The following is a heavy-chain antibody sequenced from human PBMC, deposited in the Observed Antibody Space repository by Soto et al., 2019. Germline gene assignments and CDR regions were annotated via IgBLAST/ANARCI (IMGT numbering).Heavy chain of an antibody. CDR3: PRDPLTPEYGTLFDF. CDR2: IRGGRDAGTT. CDR1: GFAFAAYA. Sequence: GWSLRLSCTNSGFAFAAYAVAWVRQAPGKGLEWIGLIRGGRDAGTTEYDASVRGRFKMSRDDSGSVAYLQMTGLRTEDTGLYYCPRDPLTPEYGTLFDFWGQGTLVTVSS. J-gene: IGHJ4*02. V-gene: IGHV3-49*04. D-gene: IGHD1-1*01.